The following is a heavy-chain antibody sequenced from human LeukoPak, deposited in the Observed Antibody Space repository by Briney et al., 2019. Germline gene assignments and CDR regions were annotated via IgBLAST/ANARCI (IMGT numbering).Heavy chain of an antibody. Sequence: GESLKISCKGSGYSFTNYWIGWVRQMPGKGLEWMGIIYPGDSDTRYSPSFQGQVSISADGSINTAYLQWSSLKASDTAMYYCARLLGTTVDYWGQGTLVTVSS. V-gene: IGHV5-51*01. CDR1: GYSFTNYW. J-gene: IGHJ4*02. D-gene: IGHD4-11*01. CDR2: IYPGDSDT. CDR3: ARLLGTTVDY.